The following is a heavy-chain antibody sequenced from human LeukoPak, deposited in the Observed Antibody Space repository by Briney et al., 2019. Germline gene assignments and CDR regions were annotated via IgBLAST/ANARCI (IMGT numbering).Heavy chain of an antibody. CDR1: GFTFSSYG. J-gene: IGHJ6*02. CDR3: AKDGYSSSWYQIFPIYYYYGMDV. Sequence: GGSLRLSCAASGFTFSSYGMHWVRQAPGKGLEWVAVISYDGSNKYYADSVKGRFTISRDNSKNTLYLQMNSLRAEDTAVYYCAKDGYSSSWYQIFPIYYYYGMDVWGQGTTVTVSS. V-gene: IGHV3-30*18. D-gene: IGHD6-13*01. CDR2: ISYDGSNK.